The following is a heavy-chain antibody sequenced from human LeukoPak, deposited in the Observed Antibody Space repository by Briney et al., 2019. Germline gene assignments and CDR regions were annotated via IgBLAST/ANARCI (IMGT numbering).Heavy chain of an antibody. CDR3: ARSPGLPTSPGYYFDY. D-gene: IGHD1-14*01. CDR2: IIPIFGTA. CDR1: GGTFSSYA. J-gene: IGHJ4*02. Sequence: SVKVSCKASGGTFSSYAISWVRQAPGQGLEWMGGIIPIFGTANYAQKFQGRVTITADKSTSTAYMELSSLRSEDTAVYYCARSPGLPTSPGYYFDYWGQGTLVTVSS. V-gene: IGHV1-69*06.